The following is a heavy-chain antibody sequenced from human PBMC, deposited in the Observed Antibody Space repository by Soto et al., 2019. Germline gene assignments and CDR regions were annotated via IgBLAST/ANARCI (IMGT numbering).Heavy chain of an antibody. D-gene: IGHD7-27*01. V-gene: IGHV1-69*02. J-gene: IGHJ4*02. Sequence: QVQLVQSGAEVKKPGSSVKVSCKASGGTFSSYTISWVRQAPGQGLEWMGRIIPILGIANYAQKFQGRVXIXGDKSTSTAYMELSSLRSEDTAVYYCARRPTGVFDYWGQGTLVTVSS. CDR1: GGTFSSYT. CDR3: ARRPTGVFDY. CDR2: IIPILGIA.